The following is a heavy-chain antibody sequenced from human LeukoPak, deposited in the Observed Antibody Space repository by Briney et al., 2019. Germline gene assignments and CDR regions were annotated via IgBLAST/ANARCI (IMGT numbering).Heavy chain of an antibody. D-gene: IGHD3-10*01. CDR2: ISSSGST. CDR3: ATLPSLRLMLRGAPGY. V-gene: IGHV4-61*02. CDR1: GDSISSGDYY. J-gene: IGHJ4*02. Sequence: SETLSLTCTVSGDSISSGDYYWSWIRQPAGKGLEWIGRISSSGSTNYNPSLKSRVTISVDKSKNQFSLKLSSVTAADTAVYYCATLPSLRLMLRGAPGYWGQGTLVTVSS.